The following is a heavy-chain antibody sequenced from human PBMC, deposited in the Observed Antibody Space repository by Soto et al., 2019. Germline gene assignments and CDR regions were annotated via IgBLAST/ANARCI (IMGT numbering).Heavy chain of an antibody. CDR2: IDSAGDR. J-gene: IGHJ5*02. D-gene: IGHD3-16*01. V-gene: IGHV3-13*01. CDR3: VRGGVGGVRWDWCET. Sequence: EVQLVESGGGLVQPGGSLRLSCAASGFTFSSHDMHWVRQVTGEGLEWVSGIDSAGDRKYSDSVKGRFTISRDDAKNSVGVQRNSLRVGDRVVYYCVRGGVGGVRWDWCETWGQGPLVTVSS. CDR1: GFTFSSHD.